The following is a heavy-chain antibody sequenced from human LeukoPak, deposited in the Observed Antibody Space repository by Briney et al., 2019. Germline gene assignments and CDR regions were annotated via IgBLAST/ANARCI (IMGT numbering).Heavy chain of an antibody. J-gene: IGHJ6*03. CDR2: IYYSGST. CDR3: AREIVGATSSYYMDV. CDR1: GGSISSSSYY. V-gene: IGHV4-39*02. D-gene: IGHD1-26*01. Sequence: PSETLSLTCTVSGGSISSSSYYWGWIRQPPGKGLEWIGSIYYSGSTYYNPSLKSRVTISVDTSKNQFSLKLSSVTAADTAVNYCAREIVGATSSYYMDVWGKGTTVTASS.